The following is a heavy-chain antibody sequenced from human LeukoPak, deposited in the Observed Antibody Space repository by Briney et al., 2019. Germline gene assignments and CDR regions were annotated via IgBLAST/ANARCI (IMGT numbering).Heavy chain of an antibody. CDR1: GGSISSGDYY. CDR2: IYYSGST. J-gene: IGHJ6*02. D-gene: IGHD2-21*02. Sequence: SETLSLTRTVSGGSISSGDYYWSWIRQPPGKGLEWIGYIYYSGSTYYNPSLKSRVTISVDTSKNQFSLKLSSVTAADTAVYYCARHSGAYCGGDCSYYYYYGMDVWGQGTTVTVSS. V-gene: IGHV4-30-4*01. CDR3: ARHSGAYCGGDCSYYYYYGMDV.